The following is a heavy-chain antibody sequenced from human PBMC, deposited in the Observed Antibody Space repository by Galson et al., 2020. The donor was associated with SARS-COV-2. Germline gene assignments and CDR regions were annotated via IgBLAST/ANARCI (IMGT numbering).Heavy chain of an antibody. CDR3: TRDGGADWNYSATMAV. D-gene: IGHD1-7*01. J-gene: IGHJ6*04. CDR2: ITSRSSYI. CDR1: EFNFGSYS. V-gene: IGHV3-21*01. Sequence: NSGGSLRLSCVGSEFNFGSYSMNWVRQAPGKGLEWVSYITSRSSYIYYADSVRGRFTISRDNAKNSLYLQMTSLRADDTAVYYCTRDGGADWNYSATMAVWGKGTTVTVSS.